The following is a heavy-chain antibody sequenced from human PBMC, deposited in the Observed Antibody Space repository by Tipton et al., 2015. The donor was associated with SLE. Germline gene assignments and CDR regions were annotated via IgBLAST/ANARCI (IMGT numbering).Heavy chain of an antibody. V-gene: IGHV1-18*01. J-gene: IGHJ3*02. D-gene: IGHD2/OR15-2a*01. CDR3: ARGRDNSYFYDPSGQDDGFDN. CDR2: ISPYNGKT. CDR1: GYLFTNYG. Sequence: QVQLVQSGAEVKKPGASVRVSCKASGYLFTNYGINWVRQAPGQGLEWMGWISPYNGKTNYAQKFQDRVTMTTETSTTTAYVELRSLSADDTALYYCARGRDNSYFYDPSGQDDGFDNWGQGTMVTVSS.